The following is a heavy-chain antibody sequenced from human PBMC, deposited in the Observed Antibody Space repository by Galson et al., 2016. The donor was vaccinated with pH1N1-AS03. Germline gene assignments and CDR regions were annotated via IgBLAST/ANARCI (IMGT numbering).Heavy chain of an antibody. J-gene: IGHJ4*02. CDR1: GLSVAKNY. Sequence: SLRLSCAVSGLSVAKNYMSWVRQAPGKGLEWVSSIYTGGDTFYTDSVRGRFTIPRDDAKNTLYLQMKSLRAEETAMYYCARVDSSTYSDGWVPFDYWGQGTLVTVSS. CDR3: ARVDSSTYSDGWVPFDY. CDR2: IYTGGDT. D-gene: IGHD5-24*01. V-gene: IGHV3-53*01.